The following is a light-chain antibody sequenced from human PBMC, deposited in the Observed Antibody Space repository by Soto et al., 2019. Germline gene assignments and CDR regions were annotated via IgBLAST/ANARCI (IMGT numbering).Light chain of an antibody. CDR1: QSVSTD. Sequence: EIVMTQSPATLSVSPGERATLSCRASQSVSTDLDWYQQKPGQAPRRLIYGASTRATGIPARFSGSGSGTEFTLTINSLQSEDLAVYYCHQYNDWPRFTFGPGTKVDIK. CDR3: HQYNDWPRFT. CDR2: GAS. J-gene: IGKJ3*01. V-gene: IGKV3-15*01.